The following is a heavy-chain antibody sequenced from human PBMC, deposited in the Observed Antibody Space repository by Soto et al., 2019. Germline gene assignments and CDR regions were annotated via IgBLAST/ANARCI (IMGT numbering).Heavy chain of an antibody. V-gene: IGHV5-51*01. CDR2: IYPGDSDT. Sequence: PGESLKISCKGSGYSFTIYWIGWVLQMPGKGLEWMGIIYPGDSDTRYSPSFQGQVTISADKSISTAYLQWSSLKASDTAMYYCARQAYCGGDCYPNDAFDIWGQGTMVTVSS. CDR3: ARQAYCGGDCYPNDAFDI. D-gene: IGHD2-21*02. CDR1: GYSFTIYW. J-gene: IGHJ3*02.